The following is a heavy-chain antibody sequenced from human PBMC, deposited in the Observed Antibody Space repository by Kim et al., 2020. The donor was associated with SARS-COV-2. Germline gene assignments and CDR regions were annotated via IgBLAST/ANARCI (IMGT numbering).Heavy chain of an antibody. D-gene: IGHD3-22*01. V-gene: IGHV5-51*01. Sequence: GESLKISCKGSGYSFTSYWIGWVRQMPGKGLEWMGIIYPGDSDTIYSPSFQGQVTISADKSISTAYLQWSSLKASDTAMYYCARPSENYYYDRPGNAFDIWGQGTMVTVSS. CDR3: ARPSENYYYDRPGNAFDI. J-gene: IGHJ3*02. CDR1: GYSFTSYW. CDR2: IYPGDSDT.